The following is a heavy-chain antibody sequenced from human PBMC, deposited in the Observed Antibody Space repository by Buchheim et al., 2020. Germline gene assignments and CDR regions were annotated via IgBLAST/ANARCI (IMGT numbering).Heavy chain of an antibody. CDR3: ARGPPRYGGNVYYYYGMDV. V-gene: IGHV1-8*01. Sequence: QVQLVQSGAEVKKPGASVKVSCKASGYTFTSYDINWVRQATGQGLEWMGWMNPNSGNTGYAQKFQGRVTMTRNTSISTAYMELSSLISEDTAVYYCARGPPRYGGNVYYYYGMDVWGQGTT. CDR1: GYTFTSYD. CDR2: MNPNSGNT. J-gene: IGHJ6*02. D-gene: IGHD4-23*01.